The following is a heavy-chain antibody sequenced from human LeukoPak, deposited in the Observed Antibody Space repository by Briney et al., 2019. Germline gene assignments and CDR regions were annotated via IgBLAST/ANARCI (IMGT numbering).Heavy chain of an antibody. Sequence: GASVKVSCKASGGTFSSYAISWVPQAPGQGLEWMGRIIPILGIANYAQKFQGRVTITADKSTSTAYMELSSLRSEDTAVYYCARDHPHEIAAADYYFDYWGQGTLVTVSS. D-gene: IGHD6-13*01. CDR2: IIPILGIA. CDR3: ARDHPHEIAAADYYFDY. J-gene: IGHJ4*02. V-gene: IGHV1-69*04. CDR1: GGTFSSYA.